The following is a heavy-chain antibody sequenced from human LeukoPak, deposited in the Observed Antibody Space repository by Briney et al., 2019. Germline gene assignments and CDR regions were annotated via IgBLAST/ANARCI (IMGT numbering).Heavy chain of an antibody. V-gene: IGHV3-48*01. CDR1: GFTFSSYS. CDR2: ISSSSSTI. Sequence: TGGSLRLSCAASGFTFSSYSMNWVRQAPGKGLEWVSYISSSSSTIYYADSVKGRFTISRDNAKNSLYLQMNSLRAEDTAVYYCAREDIPPGMRYDFWSGYFGHDAFDIWGQGTMVTVSS. CDR3: AREDIPPGMRYDFWSGYFGHDAFDI. J-gene: IGHJ3*02. D-gene: IGHD3-3*01.